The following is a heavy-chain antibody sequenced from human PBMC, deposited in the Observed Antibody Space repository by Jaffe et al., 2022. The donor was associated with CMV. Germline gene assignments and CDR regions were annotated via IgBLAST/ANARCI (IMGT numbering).Heavy chain of an antibody. Sequence: EVQVLESGGGLVQPGGSLRLSCAASGFTFSHFGMVWVRQAPGRGLEWVSLITGSGDSTYYADSVRGRFTISRDNSKNTLYLQMSSLRADDTAVYFCAKAIVGVIASDHWGQGTLVSVSS. D-gene: IGHD2-21*01. CDR1: GFTFSHFG. V-gene: IGHV3-23*01. CDR2: ITGSGDST. CDR3: AKAIVGVIASDH. J-gene: IGHJ4*02.